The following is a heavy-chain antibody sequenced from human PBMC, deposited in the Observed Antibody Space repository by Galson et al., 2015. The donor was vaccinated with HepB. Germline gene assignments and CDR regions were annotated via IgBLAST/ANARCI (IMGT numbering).Heavy chain of an antibody. V-gene: IGHV2-5*01. CDR1: GFSLSTSGVA. D-gene: IGHD7-27*01. CDR3: ARSRKLGMNFDY. J-gene: IGHJ4*02. CDR2: IYWNDAK. Sequence: LVKPTQTLTLTCTFSGFSLSTSGVAVGWIRQPPGKALEWLALIYWNDAKRYSPSLKSRVTITKDTSKNQVVLTLTNMDPMDTGTYYCARSRKLGMNFDYWGQGTLGTVSS.